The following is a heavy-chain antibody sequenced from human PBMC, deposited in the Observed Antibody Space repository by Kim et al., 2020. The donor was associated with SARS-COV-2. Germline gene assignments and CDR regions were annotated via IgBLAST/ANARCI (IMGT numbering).Heavy chain of an antibody. CDR1: GFTFSRHW. CDR3: ARDCHDAGCYYGLDV. V-gene: IGHV3-74*01. Sequence: GGSLRLSCAASGFTFSRHWMHWVRQAPGKGLVWVSLIGSDGSTTTYADSVKGRFTISRDNGKNTLYLQMNSLRAEDTAVYYCARDCHDAGCYYGLDV. J-gene: IGHJ6*01. D-gene: IGHD2-8*01. CDR2: IGSDGSTT.